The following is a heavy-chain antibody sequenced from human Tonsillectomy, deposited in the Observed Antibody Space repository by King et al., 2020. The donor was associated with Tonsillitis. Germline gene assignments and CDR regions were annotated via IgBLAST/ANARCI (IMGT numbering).Heavy chain of an antibody. CDR1: GFTFSNYA. V-gene: IGHV3-23*04. CDR2: ISGSGGST. Sequence: VQLVESGGGLVQPGGSLRLSCAASGFTFSNYAMTWVRQAPGKGLEWVSGISGSGGSTHYADSVKGRFTISRDNSKNTLYLQMNILRVEDTAVYYCAKDLPSGYYGSGTYLDYWGQGTMVTVSS. CDR3: AKDLPSGYYGSGTYLDY. J-gene: IGHJ4*02. D-gene: IGHD3-10*01.